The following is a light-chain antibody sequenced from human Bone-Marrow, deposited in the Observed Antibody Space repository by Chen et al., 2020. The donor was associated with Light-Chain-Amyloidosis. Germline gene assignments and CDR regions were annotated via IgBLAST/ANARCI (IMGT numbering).Light chain of an antibody. J-gene: IGKJ4*01. CDR2: GAS. V-gene: IGKV3-20*01. Sequence: EIVLTQSPGTLSLSPGERATLSCRASQSVSSSYLAWYQQKPGQAPRLLIYGASSRATGIPDRFSGSGSGTDCSLTISRLEPEDFAVYYCQQYGSSPLTFGGGTKVGIK. CDR1: QSVSSSY. CDR3: QQYGSSPLT.